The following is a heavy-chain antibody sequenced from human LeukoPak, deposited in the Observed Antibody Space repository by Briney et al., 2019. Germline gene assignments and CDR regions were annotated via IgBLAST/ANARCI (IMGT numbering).Heavy chain of an antibody. CDR2: ISISSSYL. J-gene: IGHJ4*02. D-gene: IGHD2-21*02. Sequence: GGSLRLSCAASGFTFSSYSMNWVRQAPGKGLEWVSSISISSSYLCYADSVKGRFTISRDNAKNSLYLQMNSLRAEDTAVYYCAGDAGLAYCGGDCPLNYWGQGTLVTVSS. CDR1: GFTFSSYS. CDR3: AGDAGLAYCGGDCPLNY. V-gene: IGHV3-21*01.